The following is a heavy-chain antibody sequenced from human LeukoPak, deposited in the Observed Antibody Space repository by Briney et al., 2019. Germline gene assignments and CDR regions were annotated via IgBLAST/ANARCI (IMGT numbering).Heavy chain of an antibody. CDR2: IDQDASTI. J-gene: IGHJ4*02. CDR3: ARGASALH. V-gene: IGHV3-7*01. Sequence: GGSLRLSCAASGFTFSKFWVSWVRQAPGKGLEWVASIDQDASTIRYVDSVRGRFTISRDNAKNSLFLQMDSLRVEDTAFYYCARGASALHWGQGARVTVSS. CDR1: GFTFSKFW. D-gene: IGHD3-3*01.